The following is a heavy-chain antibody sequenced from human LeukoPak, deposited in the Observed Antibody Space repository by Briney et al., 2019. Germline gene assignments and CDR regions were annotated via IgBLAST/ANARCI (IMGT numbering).Heavy chain of an antibody. Sequence: ASVKVSCKASGYTFTSYGISWVRQAPGQGLEWMGWISAYNGNTNYAQKLQGRVTMTTDTSTSTAYMELRSLRSDDTAVYYCARNRIVGATPLDCYGMDVWGQGTTVTVSS. CDR1: GYTFTSYG. CDR3: ARNRIVGATPLDCYGMDV. CDR2: ISAYNGNT. V-gene: IGHV1-18*01. D-gene: IGHD1-26*01. J-gene: IGHJ6*02.